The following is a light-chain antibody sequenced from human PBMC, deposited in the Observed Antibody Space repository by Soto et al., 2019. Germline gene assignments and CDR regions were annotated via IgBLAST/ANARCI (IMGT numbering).Light chain of an antibody. CDR1: QSVSSN. Sequence: EIVMTQSPSTLSLSPGERATLSCRASQSVSSNLAWYQQKPGQAPRLLIFAASTRATGIPVRFSGSGSGTEFTLTISSLQSEDFGIYYCQQYDYWWTFGQGTKVDIK. CDR3: QQYDYWWT. V-gene: IGKV3-15*01. CDR2: AAS. J-gene: IGKJ1*01.